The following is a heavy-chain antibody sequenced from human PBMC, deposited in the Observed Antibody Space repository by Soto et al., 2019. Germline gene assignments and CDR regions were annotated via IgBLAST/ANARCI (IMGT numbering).Heavy chain of an antibody. CDR3: ATSVAGCRDYFDY. Sequence: EVQLVESGGGLIQPGGSLRLSCAASGFTVSSNYMSWVRQAPGKGLEWVSVIYSGGSTYYADSVKGRFTISRDNSKNTLYLQMNSLRAEDTAVYYCATSVAGCRDYFDYWGQGTLVTVSS. CDR2: IYSGGST. CDR1: GFTVSSNY. V-gene: IGHV3-53*01. D-gene: IGHD2-15*01. J-gene: IGHJ4*02.